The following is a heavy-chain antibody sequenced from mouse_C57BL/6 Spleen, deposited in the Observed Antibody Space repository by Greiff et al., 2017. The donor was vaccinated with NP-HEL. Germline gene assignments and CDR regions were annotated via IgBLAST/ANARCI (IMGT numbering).Heavy chain of an antibody. V-gene: IGHV1-81*01. CDR2: IYPRSGNT. Sequence: QVQLKESGAELARPGASVKLSCKASGYTFTSYGISWVKQRTGQGLEWIGEIYPRSGNTYYNEKFKGKATLTADKSSSTAYMELRSLTSEDSAVYFCASRYGNPAYFDVWGTGTTVTVSS. CDR1: GYTFTSYG. CDR3: ASRYGNPAYFDV. J-gene: IGHJ1*03. D-gene: IGHD2-1*01.